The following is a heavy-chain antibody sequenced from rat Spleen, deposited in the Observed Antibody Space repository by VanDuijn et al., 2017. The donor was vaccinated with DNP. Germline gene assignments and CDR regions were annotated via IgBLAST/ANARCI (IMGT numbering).Heavy chain of an antibody. V-gene: IGHV4-2*01. D-gene: IGHD1-11*01. J-gene: IGHJ2*01. CDR1: GFNFNDYW. Sequence: EVKLVESGGGLVQPGRSLKLSCAASGFNFNDYWMGWVRQAPGKGLEWIGEINKDSRTIKYSPSLKDKFTISRDNVLNTLYLQMNKLGSEDTAIYYCAKGPNYGGWSDYFDYWGQGVMVTVSS. CDR2: INKDSRTI. CDR3: AKGPNYGGWSDYFDY.